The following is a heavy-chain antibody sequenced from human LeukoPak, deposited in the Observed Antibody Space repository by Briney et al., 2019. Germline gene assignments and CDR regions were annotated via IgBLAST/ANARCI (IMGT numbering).Heavy chain of an antibody. Sequence: GGSLRLSCAASGFTFSSYGMHWVRQAPGKGLEWVAFIRYDGSNKYYADSVKGRFTISRDNSKNTLYLQMNSPRAEDTAVYYCAREVVPAAEVDYWGQGTLVTVSS. CDR1: GFTFSSYG. CDR2: IRYDGSNK. J-gene: IGHJ4*02. V-gene: IGHV3-30*02. D-gene: IGHD2-2*01. CDR3: AREVVPAAEVDY.